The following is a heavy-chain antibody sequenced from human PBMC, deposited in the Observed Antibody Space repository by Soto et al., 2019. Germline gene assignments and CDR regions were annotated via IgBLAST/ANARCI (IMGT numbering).Heavy chain of an antibody. CDR3: ARKVPGSTSRPDYWYFAL. D-gene: IGHD3-10*01. J-gene: IGHJ2*01. CDR2: TSGGCDAA. V-gene: IGHV3-23*01. CDR1: GFTCINVA. Sequence: EVQLLESGGGLVQPGWSLRLSCAGDGFTCINVAMNWVRQAPGKGLWWVSTTSGGCDAACFADSVRGRFTISRDNSKDTVTLQMNSLVVDDTAVYYCARKVPGSTSRPDYWYFALWGRGTLVTLSS.